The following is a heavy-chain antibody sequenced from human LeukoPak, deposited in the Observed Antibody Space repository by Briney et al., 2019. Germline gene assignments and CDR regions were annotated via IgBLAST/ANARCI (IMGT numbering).Heavy chain of an antibody. V-gene: IGHV3-11*01. CDR1: GFTFSGYY. CDR3: ASGFGRDSSGYSGRGGALDI. J-gene: IGHJ3*02. CDR2: ISSSGSTI. Sequence: SGGSLRLSCAASGFTFSGYYMSWIRQAPGKGLEWVSYISSSGSTIYYADSVKGRFTISRDNSKNTLYLQMNSLGAEDTAVYYCASGFGRDSSGYSGRGGALDIWGQGTMVTVSA. D-gene: IGHD3-22*01.